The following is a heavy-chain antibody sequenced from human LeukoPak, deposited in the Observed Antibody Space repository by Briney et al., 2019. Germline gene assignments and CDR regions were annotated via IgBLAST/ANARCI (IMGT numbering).Heavy chain of an antibody. Sequence: PSETLSLTXTVSGGSISSYYWSWIRQPAGKGLEWIGRIYTSGSTNYNPSLKSRVTMSVDTSKNQFSLKLSSVTAADTAVYYCARVYHYDFWSTDYYYYMDVWGKRTTVTVSS. CDR1: GGSISSYY. J-gene: IGHJ6*03. CDR2: IYTSGST. V-gene: IGHV4-4*07. D-gene: IGHD3-3*01. CDR3: ARVYHYDFWSTDYYYYMDV.